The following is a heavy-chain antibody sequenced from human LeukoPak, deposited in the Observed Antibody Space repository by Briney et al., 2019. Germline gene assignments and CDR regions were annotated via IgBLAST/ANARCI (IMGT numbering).Heavy chain of an antibody. CDR3: ARRPLGKYQLLSNYWFDP. Sequence: SETLSLTCTVSSGSISTSNYYWGWVRQPPGKALEWIGNIFYSGSTYYSPSLKSRVTISVDTSKNQFSLKLSSVTAADTAVYYCARRPLGKYQLLSNYWFDPWGQGTLVTVSS. V-gene: IGHV4-39*07. D-gene: IGHD2-2*01. J-gene: IGHJ5*02. CDR1: SGSISTSNYY. CDR2: IFYSGST.